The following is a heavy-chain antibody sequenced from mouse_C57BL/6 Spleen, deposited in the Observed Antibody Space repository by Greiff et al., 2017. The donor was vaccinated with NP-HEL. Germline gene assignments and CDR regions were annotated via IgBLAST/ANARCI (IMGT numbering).Heavy chain of an antibody. D-gene: IGHD1-1*01. CDR1: GYTFTNYW. Sequence: QVQLQQSGAELVRPGTSVKMSCKASGYTFTNYWIGWAKQRPGHGLEWIGDIYPGGGYTNYNEKFKGKATLTADKSSSTAYMQFSSLTSEDSAIYYCARRGTTVVATRGYAMDYWGQGTSVTVSS. J-gene: IGHJ4*01. V-gene: IGHV1-63*01. CDR2: IYPGGGYT. CDR3: ARRGTTVVATRGYAMDY.